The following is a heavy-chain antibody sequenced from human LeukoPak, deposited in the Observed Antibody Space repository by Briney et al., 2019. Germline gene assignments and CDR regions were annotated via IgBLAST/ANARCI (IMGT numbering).Heavy chain of an antibody. CDR2: ISGSGGST. J-gene: IGHJ4*02. V-gene: IGHV3-23*01. Sequence: GGSLRLSCAASGLTFSNYAMSWVRQAPGKGLEWVSAISGSGGSTYYADSVKGRFTISRDNSKNTLYLQMNSLRAEDTAVYYCAKDLGYGSGPNDYWGQGTLVTVSS. CDR3: AKDLGYGSGPNDY. D-gene: IGHD3-10*01. CDR1: GLTFSNYA.